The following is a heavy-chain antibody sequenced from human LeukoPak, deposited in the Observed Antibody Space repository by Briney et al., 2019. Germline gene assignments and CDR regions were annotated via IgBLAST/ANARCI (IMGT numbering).Heavy chain of an antibody. CDR3: ARVGAFTAVAGVNWFDP. J-gene: IGHJ5*02. Sequence: ASVKVSCKASGYTFTSYGISWVRQAPGQGLEWMGWISAYNGNTNYAQKLQGRVTMTIDTSTSTAYMELRSLRSDDTAVYYCARVGAFTAVAGVNWFDPWGQGTLVTVSS. CDR1: GYTFTSYG. CDR2: ISAYNGNT. D-gene: IGHD6-19*01. V-gene: IGHV1-18*01.